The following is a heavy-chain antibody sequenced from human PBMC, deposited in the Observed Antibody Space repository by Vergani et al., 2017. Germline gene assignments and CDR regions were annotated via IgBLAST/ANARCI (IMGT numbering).Heavy chain of an antibody. CDR1: GFSFRGHG. D-gene: IGHD4-11*01. CDR2: ITDDGDRR. CDR3: AKDLSYSTAWPRFDS. J-gene: IGHJ4*02. Sequence: QVHLVESGGGVVQPGRSLTLSSVPSGFSFRGHGMHWFRQAPGKRLKWLARITDDGDRRNYGDFANGGFTISRDSTKTLYLQMNRLRVENKAMYFCAKDLSYSTAWPRFDSRGQGTLVTVSS. V-gene: IGHV3-30*18.